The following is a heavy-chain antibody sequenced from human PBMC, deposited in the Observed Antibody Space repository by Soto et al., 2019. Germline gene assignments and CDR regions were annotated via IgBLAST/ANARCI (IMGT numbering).Heavy chain of an antibody. CDR2: ISSSSSYI. V-gene: IGHV3-21*01. D-gene: IGHD3-10*01. J-gene: IGHJ4*02. CDR1: GFTFSSYS. Sequence: GGSLRLSCAASGFTFSSYSMNWVRQAPGKGLEWVSSISSSSSYIYYADSVKGRFTISRDNAKNSLYLQMNSLRAEDTAVYYCARDLGELLYGYDYWGQGTLVTVSS. CDR3: ARDLGELLYGYDY.